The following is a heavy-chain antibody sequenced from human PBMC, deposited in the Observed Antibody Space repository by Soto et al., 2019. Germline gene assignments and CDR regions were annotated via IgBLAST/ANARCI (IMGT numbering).Heavy chain of an antibody. CDR3: ARGSIVVVPAAGRAYYYMDV. CDR2: INHSGST. V-gene: IGHV4-34*01. J-gene: IGHJ6*03. Sequence: SETLSLTCAVYGGSFSGYYWSWIRQPPGKGLEWIGEINHSGSTNYNPSLKSRVTISVDTSKNQFSLKLSSVTAADTAVYYCARGSIVVVPAAGRAYYYMDVWGKGTTVTVSS. CDR1: GGSFSGYY. D-gene: IGHD2-2*01.